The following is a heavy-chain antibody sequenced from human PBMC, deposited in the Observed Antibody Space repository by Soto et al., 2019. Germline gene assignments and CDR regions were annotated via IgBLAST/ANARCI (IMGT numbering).Heavy chain of an antibody. CDR3: ARKTDSGGSGKGAY. CDR2: ISSSASII. D-gene: IGHD1-26*01. V-gene: IGHV3-11*04. J-gene: IGHJ4*02. CDR1: GFTSSNYY. Sequence: GGSLRLSCAASGFTSSNYYMSWIRQAPGKGLEWVSYISSSASIIHYADSVKGRFTISRDNAKNSLYLQMNSLRVEDTAVYYCARKTDSGGSGKGAYWGRGTLVTVSS.